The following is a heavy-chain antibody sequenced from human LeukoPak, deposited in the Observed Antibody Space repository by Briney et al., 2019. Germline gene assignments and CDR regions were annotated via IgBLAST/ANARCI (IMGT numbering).Heavy chain of an antibody. V-gene: IGHV3-23*01. D-gene: IGHD4-17*01. CDR1: GFTFSSYA. CDR2: ISGSGGST. J-gene: IGHJ4*02. Sequence: GGSLRLSCAASGFTFSSYAMSWVRQAPGKGLEWVSAISGSGGSTYYADSVKGRFTISRDNSKNTLYLRMNSLRAEDTAVYYCAKDRVAVTTVFDYWGQGTLVTVSS. CDR3: AKDRVAVTTVFDY.